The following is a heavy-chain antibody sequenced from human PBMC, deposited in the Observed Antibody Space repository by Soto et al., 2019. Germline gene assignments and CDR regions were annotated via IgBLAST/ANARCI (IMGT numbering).Heavy chain of an antibody. D-gene: IGHD3-16*01. CDR1: GFTFSDSW. CDR2: VYKNGGAT. Sequence: PGGSLRLSCVASGFTFSDSWMHWVRQAPGKGLEWVANVYKNGGATFYIDSVKGRFTISRDNAKNSLFLQMNNLRVEDTAVYYCTSKGAWGQGTLVTVSS. J-gene: IGHJ5*02. CDR3: TSKGA. V-gene: IGHV3-7*05.